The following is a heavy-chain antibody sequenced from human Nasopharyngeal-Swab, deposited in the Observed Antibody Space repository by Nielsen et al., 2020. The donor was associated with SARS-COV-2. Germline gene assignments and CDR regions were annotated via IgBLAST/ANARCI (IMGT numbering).Heavy chain of an antibody. CDR3: ARDFPFGGDVVY. CDR2: IWYDGSNK. CDR1: GFTFSRYG. J-gene: IGHJ4*02. V-gene: IGHV3-33*01. Sequence: GESLKISCAASGFTFSRYGMHWVRQAPGKGLEWVAVIWYDGSNKYYADSVKGRFTISRDNSKNTLYLQMNSLRAEDTAVYYCARDFPFGGDVVYWGQGTLVTVSS. D-gene: IGHD3-10*01.